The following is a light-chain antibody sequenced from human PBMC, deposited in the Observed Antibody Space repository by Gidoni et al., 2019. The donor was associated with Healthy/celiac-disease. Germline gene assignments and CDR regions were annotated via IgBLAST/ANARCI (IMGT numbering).Light chain of an antibody. CDR2: GAS. CDR1: QSVSSN. V-gene: IGKV3-15*01. J-gene: IGKJ1*01. Sequence: EIGLTQSPATLSVSPGERATLSCRASQSVSSNLAWYQQKPGQAPRLLIYGASTRATGIPARFSGSGSGTEFTLTISSLQSEDFAVYYCQQYNNWPLTFXHXTKVEIK. CDR3: QQYNNWPLT.